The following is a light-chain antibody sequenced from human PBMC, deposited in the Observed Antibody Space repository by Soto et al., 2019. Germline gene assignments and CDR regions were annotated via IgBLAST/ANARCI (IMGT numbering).Light chain of an antibody. CDR2: DAS. V-gene: IGKV3-11*01. J-gene: IGKJ1*01. Sequence: EIVLTQSPVTLSFSPGERATLSCRASQSVSSYLAWYQQKPGQAPRLLIYDASIRATGIPARFSGSGSGTDFTLTISSLQSEDFAVYYCQQYNNWPPVTFGQGTKVDIK. CDR1: QSVSSY. CDR3: QQYNNWPPVT.